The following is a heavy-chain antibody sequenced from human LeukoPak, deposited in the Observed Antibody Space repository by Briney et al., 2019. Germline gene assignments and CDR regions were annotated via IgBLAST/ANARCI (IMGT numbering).Heavy chain of an antibody. V-gene: IGHV1-2*06. Sequence: ASVKVSCKASGYTFTGYHMHWVRQSPGQGLEWMGRINPKSGDTNYAQNFQGRVTMTRDTSIITAYMELSKLRSDDKAVYYCARAGSGRNFDYWGQGTLVTVSS. CDR3: ARAGSGRNFDY. CDR2: INPKSGDT. J-gene: IGHJ4*02. D-gene: IGHD1-26*01. CDR1: GYTFTGYH.